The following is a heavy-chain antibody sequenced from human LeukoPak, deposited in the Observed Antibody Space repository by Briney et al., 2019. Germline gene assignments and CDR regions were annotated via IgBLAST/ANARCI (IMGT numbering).Heavy chain of an antibody. CDR3: AYGLAAAGLY. Sequence: KPSETLSLTCTVSGGSISSSSYYWGWIRQPPGMGLEWIGSIYYSGSTYYNPSLKSRVTISVDTSKNQFSLKLSSVTAADTAVYYCAYGLAAAGLYWGQGTLVTVSS. D-gene: IGHD6-13*01. CDR2: IYYSGST. J-gene: IGHJ4*02. V-gene: IGHV4-39*01. CDR1: GGSISSSSYY.